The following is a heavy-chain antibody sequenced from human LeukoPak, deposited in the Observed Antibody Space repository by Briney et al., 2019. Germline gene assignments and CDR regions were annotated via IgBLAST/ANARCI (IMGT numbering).Heavy chain of an antibody. D-gene: IGHD2-2*01. CDR1: GFTFNDYE. CDR3: ARMSTPKGIDY. V-gene: IGHV3-48*03. J-gene: IGHJ4*02. Sequence: PGGSLRLSCAASGFTFNDYEMNWVRQAPGKGLEWLSYISSNSFTKYYADSVKGRFTISRDNAKNSLSLQLHSLRAEDTAVYYCARMSTPKGIDYWGQGTLVTVSS. CDR2: ISSNSFTK.